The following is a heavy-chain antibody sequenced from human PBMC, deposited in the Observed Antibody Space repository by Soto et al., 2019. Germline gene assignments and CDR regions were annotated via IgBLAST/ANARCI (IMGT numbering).Heavy chain of an antibody. CDR2: TYYRSKWYN. V-gene: IGHV6-1*01. D-gene: IGHD3-10*01. Sequence: QVQLQQSGPGLVKPSQTLSLTCAISGDSVSSNSAAWNWLRQSPSRGLEWLGRTYYRSKWYNDYGVSVKSRITINPAASKSQFSLQLNSVTPEDTDVYYCARERGVLSEAFDIWGQGTVVTVSS. CDR3: ARERGVLSEAFDI. J-gene: IGHJ3*02. CDR1: GDSVSSNSAA.